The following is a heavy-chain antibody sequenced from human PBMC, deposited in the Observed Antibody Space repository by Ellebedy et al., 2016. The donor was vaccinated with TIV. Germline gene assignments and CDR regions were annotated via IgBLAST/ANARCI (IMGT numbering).Heavy chain of an antibody. CDR2: IYPGDSDT. Sequence: GESLKISXKGSGYSFTSYWIGWVRQMPGKGLEWMGIIYPGDSDTRYSPSFQGQATISADKSISTAYLQWSSLKASDTAMYYCARLVRTVVPAPFIAWIDYWGQGTLVTVSS. CDR3: ARLVRTVVPAPFIAWIDY. CDR1: GYSFTSYW. J-gene: IGHJ4*02. D-gene: IGHD2-2*01. V-gene: IGHV5-51*01.